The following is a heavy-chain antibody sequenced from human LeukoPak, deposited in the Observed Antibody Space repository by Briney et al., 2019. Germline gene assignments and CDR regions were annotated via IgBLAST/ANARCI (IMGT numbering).Heavy chain of an antibody. CDR3: SRHKGYGNYHYYYLDV. CDR2: VYPGDSET. J-gene: IGHJ6*02. D-gene: IGHD5-18*01. CDR1: GYIFTTYW. Sequence: WESLKISCKGSGYIFTTYWIAWVRQMPGKGLEWMGTVYPGDSETRDNPSFQGQVTISTDKSINTAYLQWSSLKASDTAMYYCSRHKGYGNYHYYYLDVWGQGTTVTVSS. V-gene: IGHV5-51*01.